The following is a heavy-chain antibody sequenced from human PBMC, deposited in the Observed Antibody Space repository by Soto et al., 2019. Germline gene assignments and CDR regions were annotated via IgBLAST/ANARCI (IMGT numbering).Heavy chain of an antibody. V-gene: IGHV4-61*08. Sequence: PSETLSLTCTVSGGSISSGDYYWSWIRQPPGKGLEWIGFIYYGGSTNYNPSLNSRVTISVDTSKNQFSLTVTSVTAADTAVYYCARRIVATETFDPWGQGTLVTVSS. CDR3: ARRIVATETFDP. D-gene: IGHD5-12*01. CDR2: IYYGGST. J-gene: IGHJ5*02. CDR1: GGSISSGDYY.